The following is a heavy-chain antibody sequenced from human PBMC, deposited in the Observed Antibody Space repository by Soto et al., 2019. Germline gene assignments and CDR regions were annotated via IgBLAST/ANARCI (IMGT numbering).Heavy chain of an antibody. CDR2: LNSAGTP. CDR1: GFTVSTNY. V-gene: IGHV3-53*02. D-gene: IGHD3-10*01. Sequence: EVQLVETGGGLIQRGGSLRLSCAASGFTVSTNYMSWVRQVPGKGLKWVSLLNSAGTPYYADSVKGRFTVSRDTSKNTLYLQMSSLRAEDTAVFFCAREKSTMIRGVRYGMDVWGQGTTVTVSS. CDR3: AREKSTMIRGVRYGMDV. J-gene: IGHJ6*02.